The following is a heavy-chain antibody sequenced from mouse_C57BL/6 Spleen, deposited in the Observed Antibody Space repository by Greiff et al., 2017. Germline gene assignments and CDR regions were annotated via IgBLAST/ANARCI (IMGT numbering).Heavy chain of an antibody. CDR3: ASDGYLYDYAMDY. CDR2: IWSGGST. D-gene: IGHD2-3*01. J-gene: IGHJ4*01. V-gene: IGHV2-2*01. CDR1: GFSLTSYG. Sequence: VKLMESGPGLVQPSQSLSITCTVSGFSLTSYGVHWVRQSPGKGLEWLGVIWSGGSTDYNAAFISRLSISKDNSKSQVFFKMNSLQADDTAIYYCASDGYLYDYAMDYWGQGTSVTVSS.